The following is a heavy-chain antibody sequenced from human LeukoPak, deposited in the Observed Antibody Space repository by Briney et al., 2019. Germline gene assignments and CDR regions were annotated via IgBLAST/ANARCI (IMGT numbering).Heavy chain of an antibody. CDR1: GYTFTSYG. CDR3: ARDGSGYCSSTSCYWEDYYYYYGMDV. CDR2: INPNSGNT. J-gene: IGHJ6*02. Sequence: ASVKVSCKASGYTFTSYGISWVRQAPGQGLEWMGWINPNSGNTGYAQKFQGRVTMTRNTSISTAYMELSSLRSEDTAVYYCARDGSGYCSSTSCYWEDYYYYYGMDVWGQGTTVTVSS. V-gene: IGHV1-8*02. D-gene: IGHD2-2*01.